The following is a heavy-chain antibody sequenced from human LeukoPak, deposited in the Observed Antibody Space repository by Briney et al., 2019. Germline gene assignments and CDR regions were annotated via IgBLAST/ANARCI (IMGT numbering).Heavy chain of an antibody. Sequence: SETLSLTCTVSGCSISSYYWSWIRQPPGKGLEWIGYIYYSGSTNYNPSLKSRVTISVDTSKNQFSLTLRSVTAADTAVYYCASTTVITRIDYWGQGTLVTVSS. CDR3: ASTTVITRIDY. J-gene: IGHJ4*02. V-gene: IGHV4-59*01. D-gene: IGHD4-17*01. CDR2: IYYSGST. CDR1: GCSISSYY.